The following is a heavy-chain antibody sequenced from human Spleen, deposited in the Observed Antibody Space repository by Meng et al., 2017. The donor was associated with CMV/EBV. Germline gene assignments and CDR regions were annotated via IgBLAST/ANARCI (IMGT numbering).Heavy chain of an antibody. CDR3: AREASGSYGSWFDP. V-gene: IGHV1-2*02. J-gene: IGHJ5*02. CDR1: GYTFTGYY. D-gene: IGHD1-26*01. CDR2: INPNSGGT. Sequence: QGQLVQFGAEVKKPGASVKVPCKASGYTFTGYYMHWVRQAPGQGLEWMGWINPNSGGTNYAQKFQGRVTMTRDTSISTAYMELSRLRSDDTAVYYCAREASGSYGSWFDPWGQGTLVTVSS.